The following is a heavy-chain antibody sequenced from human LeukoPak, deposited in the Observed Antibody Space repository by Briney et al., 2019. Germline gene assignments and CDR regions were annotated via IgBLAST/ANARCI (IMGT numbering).Heavy chain of an antibody. J-gene: IGHJ4*02. Sequence: SETLSLTCTVSGGSISSYYWSWIRQPPGKGLEWIGYIYYSGSTYYNPSLKSRVTISVDTSKNQFSLKLSSVTAADTAVYYCARGLGSSWYRWFDYWGQGTLVTVSS. V-gene: IGHV4-59*08. CDR3: ARGLGSSWYRWFDY. CDR1: GGSISSYY. CDR2: IYYSGST. D-gene: IGHD6-13*01.